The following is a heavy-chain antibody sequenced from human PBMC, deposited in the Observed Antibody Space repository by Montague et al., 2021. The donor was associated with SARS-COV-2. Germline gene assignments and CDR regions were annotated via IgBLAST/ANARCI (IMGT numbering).Heavy chain of an antibody. V-gene: IGHV4-34*01. CDR1: GGSLSGYY. CDR2: INHSGNT. D-gene: IGHD3-3*01. J-gene: IGHJ5*02. CDR3: ARGADYDFWSGYLRYKWFDP. Sequence: TLSLTCAVYGGSLSGYYWAWIRQTPGKGLEWIGEINHSGNTNYNPSLKSRLTISVDTSKKRFSLKLSSVTTADTAVYYCARGADYDFWSGYLRYKWFDPWGLGTPVTVSS.